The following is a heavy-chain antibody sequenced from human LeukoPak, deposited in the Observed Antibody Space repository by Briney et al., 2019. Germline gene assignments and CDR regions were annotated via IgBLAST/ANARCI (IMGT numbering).Heavy chain of an antibody. Sequence: PSETLSLTCTVSGGSISSSSYYWGLIRQPPGKGLEWIGNIYYSGITDYNPSLKSRVAISVDTSKNQFSLKVSSVTAADTAVYYCARAFYSSGWYFDYWGQGTLVTVSS. CDR1: GGSISSSSYY. CDR3: ARAFYSSGWYFDY. V-gene: IGHV4-39*01. J-gene: IGHJ4*02. CDR2: IYYSGIT. D-gene: IGHD6-19*01.